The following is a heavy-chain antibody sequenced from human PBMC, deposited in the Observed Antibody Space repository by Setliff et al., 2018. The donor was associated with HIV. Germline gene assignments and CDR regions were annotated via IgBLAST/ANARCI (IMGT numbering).Heavy chain of an antibody. V-gene: IGHV1-46*01. CDR2: VHPFHDILGSNA. CDR1: GYYSSIDY. D-gene: IGHD3-9*01. Sequence: GASVKVSCKTFGYYSSIDYMHWVRQAPGRGLEWLGVVHPFHDILGSNADYAQKFQGRISITWDSSGNTLFLELGPIRSDDSATYYCVRAFDQDFHNWGQGTVVTVSS. CDR3: VRAFDQDFHN. J-gene: IGHJ1*01.